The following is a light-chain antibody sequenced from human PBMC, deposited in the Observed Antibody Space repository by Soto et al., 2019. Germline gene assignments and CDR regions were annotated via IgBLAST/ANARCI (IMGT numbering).Light chain of an antibody. Sequence: IVLTQSPGTLSLSPGERATLSCGASQSVTNNFLAWYQQKPGQAPRLLIYCASSSATGLPDRFTGSGSGTDFTVTISRLETGDFAGDDCHQYVIPLFTFGPETKVDIK. V-gene: IGKV3-20*01. J-gene: IGKJ3*01. CDR2: CAS. CDR3: HQYVIPLFT. CDR1: QSVTNNF.